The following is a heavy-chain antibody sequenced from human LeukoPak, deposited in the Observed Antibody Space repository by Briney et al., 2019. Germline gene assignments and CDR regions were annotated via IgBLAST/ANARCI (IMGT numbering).Heavy chain of an antibody. D-gene: IGHD3-10*01. Sequence: PSETLSLTCAVYGGSFSGYYLSWIRQPPRKGLEWIGEINHSGSTNYNPSLKSRVTISVDTSKNQFSLKLSSVTAPDTAVYYCARTGPSHYYGSGTSRFDPWGQGTLVTVSS. CDR3: ARTGPSHYYGSGTSRFDP. CDR2: INHSGST. CDR1: GGSFSGYY. J-gene: IGHJ5*02. V-gene: IGHV4-34*01.